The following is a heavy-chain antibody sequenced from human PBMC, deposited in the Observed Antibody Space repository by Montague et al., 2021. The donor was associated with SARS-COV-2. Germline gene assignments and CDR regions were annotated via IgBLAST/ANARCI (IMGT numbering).Heavy chain of an antibody. CDR2: IYYSGST. V-gene: IGHV4-39*02. D-gene: IGHD3-22*01. CDR3: AREEYYYDSSSYSRYYYYYGMDV. Sequence: SETLSLTCTVSGGSISSSSYYWGWIRQPPGKGLEWIGSIYYSGSTYYNPSLKSRVTISVDTSKNQFSLKLSSVTAADTAVYYCAREEYYYDSSSYSRYYYYYGMDVWGQGTTVTVSS. CDR1: GGSISSSSYY. J-gene: IGHJ6*02.